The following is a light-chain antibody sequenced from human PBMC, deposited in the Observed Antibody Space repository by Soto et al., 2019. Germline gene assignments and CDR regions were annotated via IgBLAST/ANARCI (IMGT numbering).Light chain of an antibody. CDR3: SSYTSSSTLV. CDR1: SSDVGDYKY. Sequence: QSALTQPASVSGSPGQSITISCTGTSSDVGDYKYVSWYQQHPGKAPKLMIYDVTHRPSGVSNRFSGSKSGNTASLTISGLQAEDEADYYCSSYTSSSTLVFGGGTKVTVL. V-gene: IGLV2-14*01. J-gene: IGLJ2*01. CDR2: DVT.